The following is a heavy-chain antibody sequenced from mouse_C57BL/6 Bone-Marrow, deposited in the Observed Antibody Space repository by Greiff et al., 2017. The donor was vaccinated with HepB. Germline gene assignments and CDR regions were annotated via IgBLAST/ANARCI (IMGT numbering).Heavy chain of an antibody. V-gene: IGHV5-6*02. CDR1: GFTFSSYG. D-gene: IGHD1-1*01. J-gene: IGHJ2*01. CDR3: AATYYGSSFDY. Sequence: DVMLVESGGDLVKPGGSLKLSCAASGFTFSSYGMSWVRQTPDKRLEWVATISSGGSYTYYPDSVKGRFTISRDNAKNTLYLQKSSLKSEDTAMYYCAATYYGSSFDYWGQGTTLTVSS. CDR2: ISSGGSYT.